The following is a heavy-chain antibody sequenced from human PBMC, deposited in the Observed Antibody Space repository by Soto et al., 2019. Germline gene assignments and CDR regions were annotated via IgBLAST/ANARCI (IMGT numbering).Heavy chain of an antibody. J-gene: IGHJ3*02. CDR2: MNPNSGNT. CDR1: GYTFTSYD. D-gene: IGHD5-12*01. V-gene: IGHV1-8*01. Sequence: ASVKVSCKASGYTFTSYDINWVRQATGQGLEWMGWMNPNSGNTGYAQKFQGRVTMTRNTSISTAYMELSSLRSEDTAVYYCARVGEFSGNDREWAFDIWGQGTMVTVSS. CDR3: ARVGEFSGNDREWAFDI.